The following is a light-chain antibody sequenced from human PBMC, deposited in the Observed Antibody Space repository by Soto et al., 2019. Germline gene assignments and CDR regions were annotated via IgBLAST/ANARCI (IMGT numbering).Light chain of an antibody. J-gene: IGLJ3*02. CDR1: SSNIGSNT. CDR2: SSD. CDR3: AAWDDSLNGWV. Sequence: QSVLTQPPSASGTPGQRVTISCSGSSSNIGSNTVNWYQQLPGTAPKLLIYSSDRRPSGVPDRFSGSKSGTSASLAINGLQPEDEADYYCAAWDDSLNGWVFGGGTKLTVL. V-gene: IGLV1-44*01.